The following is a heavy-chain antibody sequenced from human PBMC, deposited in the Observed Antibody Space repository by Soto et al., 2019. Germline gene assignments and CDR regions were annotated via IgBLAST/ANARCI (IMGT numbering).Heavy chain of an antibody. D-gene: IGHD3-16*01. CDR3: ARGLNYVFY. V-gene: IGHV4-34*01. J-gene: IGHJ4*02. CDR2: INLSGST. CDR1: GGSFSGYS. Sequence: QVHLQQWGAGLLKPSETLSLTCAVYGGSFSGYSCSWPRQPPGKGLGWTGEINLSGSTNYNPSLNSQVTIAIDTSKNHFSLTVISVTAADTAVYYCARGLNYVFYWGQGTLVNVSS.